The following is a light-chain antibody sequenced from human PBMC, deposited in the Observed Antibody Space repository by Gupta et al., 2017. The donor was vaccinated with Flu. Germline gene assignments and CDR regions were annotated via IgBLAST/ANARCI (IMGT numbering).Light chain of an antibody. CDR3: SSYAGSNNFV. CDR2: EVT. Sequence: QSALTQPPSASGSPGQSVAISCTGPSSDVGAYNYVSWYQQHPGKAPKLMIYEVTKRPSGVPDRFSGSKSGNTASLTVSGLQAEDEADYYCSSYAGSNNFVFGTGTKVTVL. V-gene: IGLV2-8*01. CDR1: SSDVGAYNY. J-gene: IGLJ1*01.